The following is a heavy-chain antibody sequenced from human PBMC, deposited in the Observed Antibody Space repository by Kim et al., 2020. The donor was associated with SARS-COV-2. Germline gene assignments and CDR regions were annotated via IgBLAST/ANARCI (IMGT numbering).Heavy chain of an antibody. V-gene: IGHV1-69*04. J-gene: IGHJ6*02. CDR3: ATSPRIWYYGMDV. Sequence: SVKVSCKASGGTFSSYAISWVRQAPGQGVEWMGRIIPILGIANYAQKFQGRVTITADKSTSTAYMELSSLRSEDTAVYYCATSPRIWYYGMDVWGQGTTVTVSS. CDR1: GGTFSSYA. CDR2: IIPILGIA.